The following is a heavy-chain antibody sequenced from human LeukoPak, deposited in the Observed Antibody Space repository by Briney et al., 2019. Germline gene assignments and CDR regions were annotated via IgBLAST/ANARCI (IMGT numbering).Heavy chain of an antibody. V-gene: IGHV4-59*08. J-gene: IGHJ6*02. CDR1: RGSVSGYH. CDR2: IYYIGSA. Sequence: PSETLSLTCTVSRGSVSGYHWSWIRQPPGKGLEWIGYIYYIGSANYNPSLKSRVTISIDTSENQFSLKLNYVTAADTAVYYCAGHRSGFDIIAGRGYGMDVWGQGTTVTVSS. CDR3: AGHRSGFDIIAGRGYGMDV. D-gene: IGHD2/OR15-2a*01.